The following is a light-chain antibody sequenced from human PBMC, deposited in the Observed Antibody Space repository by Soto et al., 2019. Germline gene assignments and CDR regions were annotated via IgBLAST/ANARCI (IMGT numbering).Light chain of an antibody. CDR2: GAS. Sequence: EIVMTQSPATLSVSPGERATLSCRASLRVSSNLAWYQQKPGQPPRLLIYGASTRATGIPARFSGSGSGTEFTLTISSLQSEDFAIYYCQQYNTWPPLTFGGGTKVKIK. CDR1: LRVSSN. CDR3: QQYNTWPPLT. V-gene: IGKV3-15*01. J-gene: IGKJ4*01.